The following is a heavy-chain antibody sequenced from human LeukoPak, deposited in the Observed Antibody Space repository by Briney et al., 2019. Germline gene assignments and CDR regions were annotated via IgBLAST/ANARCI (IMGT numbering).Heavy chain of an antibody. V-gene: IGHV3-53*01. CDR1: GFTVSSIF. D-gene: IGHD6-13*01. CDR3: ARDDRIGAAGTFDN. CDR2: IYSGGTT. J-gene: IGHJ4*02. Sequence: GGSLRLSCAASGFTVSSIFVSWVRQAPGKGLEWVSIIYSGGTTYYADSVKGRFTISRDNSKNTLYLQMNSLRAEDTAVYFCARDDRIGAAGTFDNWGQGTLVTVFS.